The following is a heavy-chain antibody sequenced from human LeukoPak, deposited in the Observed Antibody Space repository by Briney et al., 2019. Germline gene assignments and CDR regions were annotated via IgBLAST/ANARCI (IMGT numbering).Heavy chain of an antibody. CDR2: ISYDGSNK. CDR1: GFTFSSYA. CDR3: ARDRGIARYYFDY. D-gene: IGHD6-13*01. V-gene: IGHV3-30-3*01. J-gene: IGHJ4*02. Sequence: GGSLRLSRAASGFTFSSYAMHWVRQAPGKGLEWVAVISYDGSNKYYADSVKGRFTISRDNSKNTLYLQMNSLRAEDTAVYYCARDRGIARYYFDYWGQGTLVTVSS.